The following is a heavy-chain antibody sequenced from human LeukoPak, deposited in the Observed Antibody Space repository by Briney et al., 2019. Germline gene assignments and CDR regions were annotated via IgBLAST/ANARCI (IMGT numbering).Heavy chain of an antibody. J-gene: IGHJ4*02. V-gene: IGHV3-23*01. CDR3: AKDERLSGYSSSWFFDY. Sequence: PGGSLRLSCLTSGFTFSDHDMDWVRQAPGKGLEWVSAISGSGDSTYYADSVKGRFTISRDNSKNTLYLQMNSLRAEDTAVYYCAKDERLSGYSSSWFFDYWGQGTLVTVSS. CDR1: GFTFSDHD. CDR2: ISGSGDST. D-gene: IGHD6-13*01.